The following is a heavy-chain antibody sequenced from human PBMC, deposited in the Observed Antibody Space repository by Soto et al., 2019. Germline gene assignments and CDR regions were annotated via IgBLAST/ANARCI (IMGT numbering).Heavy chain of an antibody. J-gene: IGHJ4*02. V-gene: IGHV4-39*01. CDR3: ARHRGPAPVY. CDR2: IFYNGIT. Sequence: PSETLSLTGPVSGCSISSISHSWGWIRQSPGQGLEWIGNIFYNGITYYNPSLKSRVTISADTSKNHFSLKLRSVTVADTAVYYCARHRGPAPVYWGQGTLVNVSS. CDR1: GCSISSISHS. D-gene: IGHD3-10*01.